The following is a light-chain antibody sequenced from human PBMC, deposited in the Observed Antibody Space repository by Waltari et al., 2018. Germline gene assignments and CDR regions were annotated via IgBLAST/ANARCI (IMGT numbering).Light chain of an antibody. CDR3: QQYDASPLT. V-gene: IGKV4-1*01. Sequence: DIVMTQSPDSLAVSLGERATINCKSSQSVLYSANTKNYLAWYQQKSGQPPKLLIYWASTRASGVPDRFSGSGSGTDFTLTISNLQPEDVAVYYCQQYDASPLTFGGGTKVEI. CDR1: QSVLYSANTKNY. CDR2: WAS. J-gene: IGKJ4*01.